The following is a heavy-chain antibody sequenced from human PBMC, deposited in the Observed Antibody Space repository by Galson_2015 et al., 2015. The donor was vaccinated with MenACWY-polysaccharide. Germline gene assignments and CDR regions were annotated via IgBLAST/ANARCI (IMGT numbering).Heavy chain of an antibody. CDR3: AREGPETYYFDY. CDR2: IKLSGGSI. V-gene: IGHV1-46*01. Sequence: SVKVSCKASGYTFTSYYIHWVRQAPGQGLEWMGIIKLSGGSISYAPKFQGRVTMTWDTSTSTVYMELSSLRSEDTAVYYCAREGPETYYFDYWGQGTLVTVSS. D-gene: IGHD3-16*01. CDR1: GYTFTSYY. J-gene: IGHJ4*02.